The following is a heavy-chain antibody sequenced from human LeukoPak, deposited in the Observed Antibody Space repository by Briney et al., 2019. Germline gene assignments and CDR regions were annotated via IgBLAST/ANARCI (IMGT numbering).Heavy chain of an antibody. Sequence: PGGSLRLSCTASGFNFSRNGMSWVRQAPGKGLEWVSAISGSDGSTYYADSVKGRFTISRDNSKNTLYLQMNSLRAEDTAVYYCAKAGAVVVVAAKYFDYWGQGTLVTVSS. V-gene: IGHV3-23*01. CDR3: AKAGAVVVVAAKYFDY. CDR2: ISGSDGST. D-gene: IGHD2-15*01. CDR1: GFNFSRNG. J-gene: IGHJ4*02.